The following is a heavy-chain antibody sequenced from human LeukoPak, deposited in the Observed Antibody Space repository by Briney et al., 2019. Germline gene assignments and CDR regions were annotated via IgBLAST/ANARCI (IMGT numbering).Heavy chain of an antibody. Sequence: GGSLRLSCAASGFTFDDYAMHWVRQAPGKGLEWVSGISWNSGSIGYADSVKGRFTISRDNAKNSLYLQMNSLRAEDMALYYCAKDSSGYSSDWFDPWGQGTLVTVSS. CDR2: ISWNSGSI. D-gene: IGHD6-19*01. J-gene: IGHJ5*02. V-gene: IGHV3-9*03. CDR1: GFTFDDYA. CDR3: AKDSSGYSSDWFDP.